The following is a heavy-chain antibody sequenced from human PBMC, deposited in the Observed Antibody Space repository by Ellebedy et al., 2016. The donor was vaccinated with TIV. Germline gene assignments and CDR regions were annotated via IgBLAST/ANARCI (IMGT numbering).Heavy chain of an antibody. J-gene: IGHJ6*02. D-gene: IGHD1-7*01. CDR2: IIPIFGTA. Sequence: SVKVSXKASGGTFSSYAISWVRQAPGQGLEWMGGIIPIFGTANYAQKFQGRVTITADKSTSTAYMELSSLRSEDTAVYYCARDMLELSDGMDVWGQGTTVTVSS. CDR3: ARDMLELSDGMDV. V-gene: IGHV1-69*06. CDR1: GGTFSSYA.